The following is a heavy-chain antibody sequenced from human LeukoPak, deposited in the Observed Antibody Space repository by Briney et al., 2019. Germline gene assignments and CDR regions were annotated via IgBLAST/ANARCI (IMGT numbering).Heavy chain of an antibody. CDR2: IYTSGST. V-gene: IGHV4-4*07. J-gene: IGHJ4*02. Sequence: PSESLSLTCTVSGGSISSYSWSWIRQPAGKGLEWIGRIYTSGSTNYNPSLKSRVTMSVDTSKNQFSLKVRSVTAADTAVYYCARGGPGNFDYWGQGTLVTVSS. D-gene: IGHD2-2*01. CDR3: ARGGPGNFDY. CDR1: GGSISSYS.